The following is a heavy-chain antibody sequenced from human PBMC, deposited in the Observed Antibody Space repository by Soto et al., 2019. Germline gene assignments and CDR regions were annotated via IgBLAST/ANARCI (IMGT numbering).Heavy chain of an antibody. J-gene: IGHJ5*02. CDR1: GFTFSTSW. V-gene: IGHV3-74*01. CDR2: IESDGRGT. CDR3: ARDSIKGRFDP. Sequence: EVQLVESGGGLVQPGGSLRLSCAASGFTFSTSWMHWVRQAPGKGLVWVSRIESDGRGTTYADSVKGRFTISRDNAKNTLYLQMNNLRAEDTAVYYCARDSIKGRFDPWGQGTLVTVSS. D-gene: IGHD1-20*01.